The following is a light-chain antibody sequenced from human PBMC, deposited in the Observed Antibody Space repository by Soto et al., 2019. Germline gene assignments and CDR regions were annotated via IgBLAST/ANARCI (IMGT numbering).Light chain of an antibody. Sequence: DVVLTQSPLSLPVTLGQPASISCRSSQSLVYSDGNTYLSWYQQRPGQSPRRLIYTISNRDSGVPDRFGGSGSGTDFTLKISWVEAEDVGIYYCMQHTHWPHTFGQGTTVEIK. J-gene: IGKJ1*01. CDR2: TIS. CDR3: MQHTHWPHT. V-gene: IGKV2-30*01. CDR1: QSLVYSDGNTY.